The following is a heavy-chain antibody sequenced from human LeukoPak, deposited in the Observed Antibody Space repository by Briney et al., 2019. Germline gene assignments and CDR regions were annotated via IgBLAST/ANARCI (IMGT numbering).Heavy chain of an antibody. CDR3: AKGVYSSGWSYFDY. D-gene: IGHD6-19*01. J-gene: IGHJ4*01. CDR2: LSGSGITT. V-gene: IGHV3-23*01. Sequence: GGSLRLSCAASGFTFSNSAMSWVRQAPGKGLEWVSTLSGSGITTYYADSVKGRFTISRDNSKNTLYLQMNTLRAEDSALYYCAKGVYSSGWSYFDYWGHGTLVTVSS. CDR1: GFTFSNSA.